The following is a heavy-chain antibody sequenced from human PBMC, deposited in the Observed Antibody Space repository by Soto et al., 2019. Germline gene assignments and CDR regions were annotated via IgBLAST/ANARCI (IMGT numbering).Heavy chain of an antibody. Sequence: QVQLVQSGAEVKKPGSSVKVSCKASGGTFSSYAISWVRQAPGQGLEWMGGIIPIFGTANYAQKFQGRVTITADKSTSTAYMELISLRSEDTAVYYCAAPRRQLWFSPQDYDYGMDVWGQGTTVTVSS. CDR2: IIPIFGTA. CDR3: AAPRRQLWFSPQDYDYGMDV. D-gene: IGHD5-18*01. J-gene: IGHJ6*02. CDR1: GGTFSSYA. V-gene: IGHV1-69*06.